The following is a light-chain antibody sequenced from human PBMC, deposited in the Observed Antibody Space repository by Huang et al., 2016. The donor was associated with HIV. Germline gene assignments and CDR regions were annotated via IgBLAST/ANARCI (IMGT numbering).Light chain of an antibody. CDR3: QQYDNLPLT. CDR2: DSS. V-gene: IGKV1-33*01. CDR1: QDITNY. Sequence: DIQMTQSPSSLSASVGDRVTITCQASQDITNYLNWYQQKPGKAPKHLIYDSSNLETGVPSRFSGSGCGTDFTVTISSLQPEDIATYYCQQYDNLPLTCGGGTKVEIK. J-gene: IGKJ4*01.